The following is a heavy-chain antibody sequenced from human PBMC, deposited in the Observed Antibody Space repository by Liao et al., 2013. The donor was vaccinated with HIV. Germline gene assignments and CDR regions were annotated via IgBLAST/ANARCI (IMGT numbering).Heavy chain of an antibody. J-gene: IGHJ6*03. V-gene: IGHV4-61*02. CDR1: GGSISSGSYY. CDR3: ARQYCSTTSCPYYYYYMDV. D-gene: IGHD2-2*01. Sequence: QVQLQESGPGLVKPSQTLSLTCTVSGGSISSGSYYWSWIRQPAGKGLEWIGRIYTSGSTNYNPSLKSRVTISLDTSKNQFSLNLRSVTAADTAFYYCARQYCSTTSCPYYYYYMDVWGRGTTVTVSS. CDR2: IYTSGST.